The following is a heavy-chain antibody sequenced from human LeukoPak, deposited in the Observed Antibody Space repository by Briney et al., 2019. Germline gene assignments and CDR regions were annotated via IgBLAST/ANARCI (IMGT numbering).Heavy chain of an antibody. CDR3: ARDFHVRNYDIGGYSY. CDR1: GFTFRSSE. V-gene: IGHV3-48*03. Sequence: GGSLRLSCAASGFTFRSSEMNWVRQAPGKGLEWVSYISSSGSTIYYADSVKGRFTISRDNAKNSLYLQMNSLRAEDTAVYYCARDFHVRNYDIGGYSYWGQGTLVTVSS. D-gene: IGHD3-22*01. J-gene: IGHJ4*02. CDR2: ISSSGSTI.